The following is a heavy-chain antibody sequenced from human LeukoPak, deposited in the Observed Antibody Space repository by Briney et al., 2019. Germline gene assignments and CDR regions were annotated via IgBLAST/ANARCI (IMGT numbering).Heavy chain of an antibody. CDR2: INNDGSST. Sequence: GGSLRLSCAASGFTFSNYAMSWVRQAPGKGLEWVSRINNDGSSTTYADSVKGRFTISRDNAKNTLFLQMNSLRAEDTAVYYCVRDLELVYYDTSAYEYWGQGNLVTVSS. D-gene: IGHD3-22*01. CDR3: VRDLELVYYDTSAYEY. CDR1: GFTFSNYA. J-gene: IGHJ4*02. V-gene: IGHV3-74*01.